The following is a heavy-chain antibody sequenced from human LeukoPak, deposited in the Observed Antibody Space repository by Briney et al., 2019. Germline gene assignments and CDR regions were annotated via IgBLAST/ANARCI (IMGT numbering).Heavy chain of an antibody. Sequence: SETLSLTCTVSGGSISSSSYYWGWIRQPPGKGLEWIGSIYYSGSTYYNPSLKSRVTISVDTSKNQFSLKLSSVTAADTAVYYCARGGSSGWSSVDYWGQGTLVTVSS. J-gene: IGHJ4*02. CDR2: IYYSGST. D-gene: IGHD6-19*01. CDR1: GGSISSSSYY. CDR3: ARGGSSGWSSVDY. V-gene: IGHV4-39*01.